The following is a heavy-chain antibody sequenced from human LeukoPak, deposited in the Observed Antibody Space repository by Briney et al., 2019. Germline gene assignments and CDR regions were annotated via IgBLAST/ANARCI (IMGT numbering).Heavy chain of an antibody. CDR2: ISGSGGST. V-gene: IGHV3-23*01. Sequence: GGSLRLSCAASGFTFSSYAMSWVRQAPGKGLEWVSAISGSGGSTYYADSVKGRFTISRDNSKNTLYLQMNSLRAEDTAVYYCAKAAYCGGDCPGNAFAIWGQGTMVTVSS. CDR1: GFTFSSYA. CDR3: AKAAYCGGDCPGNAFAI. J-gene: IGHJ3*02. D-gene: IGHD2-21*02.